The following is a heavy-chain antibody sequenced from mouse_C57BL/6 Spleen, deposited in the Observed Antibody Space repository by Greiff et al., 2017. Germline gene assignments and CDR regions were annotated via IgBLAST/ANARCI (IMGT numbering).Heavy chain of an antibody. D-gene: IGHD2-12*01. V-gene: IGHV8-12*01. CDR2: IYWDDDK. J-gene: IGHJ3*01. CDR3: ARRASYDERALAY. Sequence: QVTLKESGPGILQSSQTLSLTCSFSGFSLSTSGMGVSWIRQPSGKGLEWLAHIYWDDDKRYNPSLKSRLTISKDTSRNQVFLKITSVDTADTATYYCARRASYDERALAYWGQGTLVTVSA. CDR1: GFSLSTSGMG.